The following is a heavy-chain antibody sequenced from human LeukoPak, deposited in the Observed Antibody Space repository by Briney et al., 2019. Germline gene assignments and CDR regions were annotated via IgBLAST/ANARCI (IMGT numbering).Heavy chain of an antibody. CDR1: GFTFSSYS. CDR2: ISSSSSTI. D-gene: IGHD6-13*01. V-gene: IGHV3-48*01. J-gene: IGHJ4*02. CDR3: ARDRRGQQLDHYFDY. Sequence: GGSLRLSCAASGFTFSSYSMNWVRQAPGKGLEWVSYISSSSSTIYYADSVKGRFTISRDNAKNSLYLQMNSLRAEDTAVYYCARDRRGQQLDHYFDYWGQGTLVTVSS.